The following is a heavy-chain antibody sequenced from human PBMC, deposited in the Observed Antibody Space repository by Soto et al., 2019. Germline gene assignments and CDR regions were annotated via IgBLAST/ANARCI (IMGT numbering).Heavy chain of an antibody. CDR2: MNPNSGNT. J-gene: IGHJ5*02. V-gene: IGHV1-8*01. CDR3: ARGREWFGGKDWFDP. Sequence: ASVKVSCKASGYTFTSYDINWVRQATGQGLEWMGWMNPNSGNTGYAQKFQGRVTMTRNTSISTAYMELSSLRSEDTAVYYCARGREWFGGKDWFDPWGQGTLVTVSS. D-gene: IGHD3-10*01. CDR1: GYTFTSYD.